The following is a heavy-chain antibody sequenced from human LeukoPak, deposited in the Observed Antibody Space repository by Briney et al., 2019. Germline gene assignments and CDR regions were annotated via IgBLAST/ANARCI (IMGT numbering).Heavy chain of an antibody. J-gene: IGHJ4*02. CDR3: ARDGGFIYGQREGYYFDY. D-gene: IGHD5-18*01. Sequence: SETLSLTCTVSGGSISSYYWSWIRQPAGKGLEWIGRISSSGTTNSNPSLKSRVTMSVDTSKNQFSLKLSSVTAADTAVYYCARDGGFIYGQREGYYFDYWGQGTLVTVSS. CDR2: ISSSGTT. CDR1: GGSISSYY. V-gene: IGHV4-4*07.